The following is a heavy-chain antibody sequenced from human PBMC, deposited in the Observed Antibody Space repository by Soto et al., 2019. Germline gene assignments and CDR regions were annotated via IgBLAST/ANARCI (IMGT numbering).Heavy chain of an antibody. Sequence: SETLSLTCTVSSAPITKYYWGWVRQAPGRGLEWIGFTHHSGYISYSPSLKSRVTMSVDPSKNQVSLKLTSVTAADTAVYYCARLGGITMVRGVLTAFDIWGQGTMVTVSS. J-gene: IGHJ3*02. CDR3: ARLGGITMVRGVLTAFDI. CDR1: SAPITKYY. CDR2: THHSGYI. D-gene: IGHD3-10*01. V-gene: IGHV4-59*08.